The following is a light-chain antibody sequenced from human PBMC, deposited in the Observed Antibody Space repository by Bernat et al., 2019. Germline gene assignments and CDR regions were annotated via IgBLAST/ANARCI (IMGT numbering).Light chain of an antibody. CDR3: QVWDSSSADYV. J-gene: IGLJ1*01. Sequence: SYVVTQPPSVSVAPGEAANITCGGGNIGSKSVNWYQQKPGQAPVLVIYYDNVRPSGIPERFSGSNSGNTATLTVSRVEAGDEADYHCQVWDSSSADYVFGTGTQVTV. V-gene: IGLV3-21*04. CDR2: YDN. CDR1: NIGSKS.